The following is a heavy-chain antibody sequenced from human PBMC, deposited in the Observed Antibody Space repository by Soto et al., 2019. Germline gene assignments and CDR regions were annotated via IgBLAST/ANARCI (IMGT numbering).Heavy chain of an antibody. CDR1: GFTFSSHW. Sequence: EVQLVESGGDLVQPGGSLRLSCAASGFTFSSHWMHWVRQAPGKGLVWVSRIKSDGTSTSYADSVKGRFTISRDNAKNTLYLQMNSLRAEDMAVYYCARDRADPIGDYHPLFDSWGQGTLVTVSS. CDR3: ARDRADPIGDYHPLFDS. CDR2: IKSDGTST. J-gene: IGHJ4*02. V-gene: IGHV3-74*01. D-gene: IGHD2-21*01.